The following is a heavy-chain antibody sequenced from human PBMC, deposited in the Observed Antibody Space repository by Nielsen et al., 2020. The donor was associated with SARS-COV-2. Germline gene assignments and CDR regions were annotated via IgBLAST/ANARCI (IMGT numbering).Heavy chain of an antibody. CDR3: ARGSHPPNSDEYYMDV. D-gene: IGHD4-23*01. CDR1: GFTFSSYG. Sequence: GESLKISCAASGFTFSSYGMHWVRQAPGKGLDWVSVIYKNGNSYYADSVKGRFTVSRHNSKNMFYLQMSSLRIEDTALYYCARGSHPPNSDEYYMDVWGKGTTVIVSS. V-gene: IGHV3-30*13. J-gene: IGHJ6*03. CDR2: IYKNGNS.